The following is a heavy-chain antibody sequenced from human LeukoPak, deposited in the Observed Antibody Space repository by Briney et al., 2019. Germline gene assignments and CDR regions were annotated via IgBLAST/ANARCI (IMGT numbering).Heavy chain of an antibody. CDR1: GGSINSGGYY. V-gene: IGHV4-61*09. CDR2: IYTSGST. J-gene: IGHJ4*02. CDR3: VRQFDF. Sequence: SETLSLTCSVSGGSINSGGYYWTWIRQPAGKGLEWVGNIYTSGSTNYNPSLKSRVTISLDTSKSQFSLKLSSVTAADTAMYYCVRQFDFWGQGTLVTVSS.